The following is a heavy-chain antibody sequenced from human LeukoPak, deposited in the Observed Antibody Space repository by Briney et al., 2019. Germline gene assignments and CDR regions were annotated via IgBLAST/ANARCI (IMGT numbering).Heavy chain of an antibody. D-gene: IGHD2-2*01. CDR2: IYYSGST. V-gene: IGHV4-39*01. J-gene: IGHJ5*02. Sequence: PSETLSLTCTVSGGSISSSSYYWGWIRQPPGKGLEWIGGIYYSGSTYYNPSLKSRVTISVDTSKNQFSLKLSSVTAADTAVYYCAAYCSSTSCLRNWFDPWGQGTLVTVPS. CDR1: GGSISSSSYY. CDR3: AAYCSSTSCLRNWFDP.